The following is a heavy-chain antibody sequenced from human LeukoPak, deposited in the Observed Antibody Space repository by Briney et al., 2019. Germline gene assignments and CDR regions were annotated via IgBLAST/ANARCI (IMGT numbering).Heavy chain of an antibody. CDR1: GDSVSSNSAA. D-gene: IGHD2-21*01. V-gene: IGHV6-1*01. CDR2: TYYRSKWYN. CDR3: ARDELAYCGGDCYPNRFDP. Sequence: SQTLSLTCAISGDSVSSNSAAWTWIRQPPSRGLEWLGRTYYRSKWYNDYAVSVKSRITINADTSKNQFSLQLKSVTPEDTAVYYCARDELAYCGGDCYPNRFDPWGQGTLVTVSS. J-gene: IGHJ5*02.